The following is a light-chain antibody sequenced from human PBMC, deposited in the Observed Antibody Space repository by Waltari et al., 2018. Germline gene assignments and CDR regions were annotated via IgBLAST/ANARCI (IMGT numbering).Light chain of an antibody. CDR3: SSYTSSDTYV. CDR1: SSDVGNYAS. Sequence: QSALTQPASVSGSPGQSITISCTGTSSDVGNYASVSWYQQYSGKPPKLMIYDVRHRPSGVFDRFSGSKSGNTASLTISGLQAEDEADYYCSSYTSSDTYVFGTGTKVTVL. J-gene: IGLJ1*01. V-gene: IGLV2-14*01. CDR2: DVR.